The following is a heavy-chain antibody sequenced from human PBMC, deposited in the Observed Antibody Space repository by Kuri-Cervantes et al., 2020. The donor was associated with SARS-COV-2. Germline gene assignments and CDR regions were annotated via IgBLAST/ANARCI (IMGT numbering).Heavy chain of an antibody. CDR2: IRYDGSNK. Sequence: LSLTCAASGFTFSSYGMHWVHQAPGKGLEWVAFIRYDGSNKYYADSVKGRFTISRDNSKNTLYLQMNSLRAEDTAVYYCASPGYSYGSYRDYWGQGTLVTVSS. J-gene: IGHJ4*02. V-gene: IGHV3-30*02. CDR3: ASPGYSYGSYRDY. D-gene: IGHD5-18*01. CDR1: GFTFSSYG.